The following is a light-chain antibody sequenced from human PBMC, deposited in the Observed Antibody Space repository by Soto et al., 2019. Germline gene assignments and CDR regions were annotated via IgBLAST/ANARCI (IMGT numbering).Light chain of an antibody. Sequence: DIQMTQSPSSLSASVGDRVTITCQASQDISNYLNWYQQKPGKAPKLLIYDASNLETGVPSRFSGSGSGTDFTFTISSLQPEDIAKYYCQQYSNLPPLTFGVGTKVEIK. V-gene: IGKV1-33*01. CDR1: QDISNY. CDR3: QQYSNLPPLT. CDR2: DAS. J-gene: IGKJ4*01.